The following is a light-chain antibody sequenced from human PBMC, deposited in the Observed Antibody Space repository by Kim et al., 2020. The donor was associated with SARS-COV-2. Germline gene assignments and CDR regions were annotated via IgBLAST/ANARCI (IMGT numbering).Light chain of an antibody. CDR3: QQNGTSPRT. CDR2: GAS. Sequence: EIVLTQSPGTLSLSPGERATLSCRASQSVRNNYLAWYQQKPGQAPRLLVYGASGRATGIPDRFSGSGSGTDFTLTITRLEPEDFAVYFCQQNGTSPRTFGQGTKLEI. CDR1: QSVRNNY. J-gene: IGKJ2*01. V-gene: IGKV3-20*01.